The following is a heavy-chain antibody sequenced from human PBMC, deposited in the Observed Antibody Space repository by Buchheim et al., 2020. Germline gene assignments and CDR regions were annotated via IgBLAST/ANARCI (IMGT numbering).Heavy chain of an antibody. J-gene: IGHJ4*02. CDR1: GFTFGRYT. D-gene: IGHD5-18*01. Sequence: EVQLLESGGGLVQPGGSLRLSCAASGFTFGRYTMGWVRQAPGKGLEWVSYISSSGSTIYYADSVKGRFTISRDNAKNSLYLQMNSLRAEDTAVYYCASEFGLWLFDYWGQGTL. V-gene: IGHV3-48*04. CDR2: ISSSGSTI. CDR3: ASEFGLWLFDY.